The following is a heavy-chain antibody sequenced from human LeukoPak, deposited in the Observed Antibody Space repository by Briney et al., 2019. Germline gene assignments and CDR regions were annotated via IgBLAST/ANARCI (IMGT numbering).Heavy chain of an antibody. CDR3: ARETRGAFDY. J-gene: IGHJ4*02. D-gene: IGHD4-17*01. Sequence: GGSLRLSCAGSGFTFSSYQMRWVRQAPGKGLEWVSYIKNGGSTIFYADSVKGRFTISRDDAKKSLYLQMNTLRAEDTAIYYCARETRGAFDYWGQGTLVTVSS. V-gene: IGHV3-48*03. CDR2: IKNGGSTI. CDR1: GFTFSSYQ.